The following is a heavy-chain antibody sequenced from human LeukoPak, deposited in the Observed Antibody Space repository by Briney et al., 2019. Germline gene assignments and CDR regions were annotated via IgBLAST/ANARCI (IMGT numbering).Heavy chain of an antibody. CDR2: ISSSSSYI. V-gene: IGHV3-21*01. Sequence: GGSLRLSCAASGFTFSSYSMNWVRQAPGKGLEWVSSISSSSSYIYYADSVKGRFTISRDNAKNSLYLQMNSLRAKETAVYYCARGRSTTGAFDIWGQGTMVNVFS. CDR1: GFTFSSYS. J-gene: IGHJ3*02. D-gene: IGHD1-26*01. CDR3: ARGRSTTGAFDI.